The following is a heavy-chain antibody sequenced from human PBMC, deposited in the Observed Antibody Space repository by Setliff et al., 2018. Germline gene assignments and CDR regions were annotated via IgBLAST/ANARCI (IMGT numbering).Heavy chain of an antibody. CDR1: GFTLTSYP. Sequence: GASVKVSCKASGFTLTSYPIHWVRQAPGQRLEWMGWINPDNGNRKYSQRFQGRVTITRDTSASTVFLELSTLRSEDTAAYYCTRDFLGATASFDIWGQGTMVTVSS. CDR3: TRDFLGATASFDI. J-gene: IGHJ3*02. CDR2: INPDNGNR. V-gene: IGHV1-3*01. D-gene: IGHD3-3*01.